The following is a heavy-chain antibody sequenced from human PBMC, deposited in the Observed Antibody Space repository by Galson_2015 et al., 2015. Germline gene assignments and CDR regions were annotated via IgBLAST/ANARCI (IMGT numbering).Heavy chain of an antibody. CDR3: ARGVVGYYDSSGPDY. D-gene: IGHD3-22*01. CDR1: GYTFTSYY. J-gene: IGHJ4*02. V-gene: IGHV1-46*01. Sequence: SVKVSCKASGYTFTSYYMHWVRQAPGQGLEWMGIINPSGGSTSYAQKFQGRVTMTRDTSTSTVYMELSSLRSEDTAVYYCARGVVGYYDSSGPDYWGQGTLVTVSS. CDR2: INPSGGST.